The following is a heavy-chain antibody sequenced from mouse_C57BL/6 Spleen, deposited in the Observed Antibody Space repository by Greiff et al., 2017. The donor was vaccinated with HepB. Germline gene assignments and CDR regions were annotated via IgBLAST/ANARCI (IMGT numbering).Heavy chain of an antibody. V-gene: IGHV1-76*01. Sequence: QVQLQQSGAELVRPGASVKLSCKASGYTFTDYYINWVKQRPGQGLEWIARIYPGSGNTYYNEKFKGKATLTAEKSSSTAYMQLSSLTSEDSAVYFCARSGRDLLPFDYWGQGTTLTVSS. CDR1: GYTFTDYY. CDR2: IYPGSGNT. J-gene: IGHJ2*01. D-gene: IGHD1-1*01. CDR3: ARSGRDLLPFDY.